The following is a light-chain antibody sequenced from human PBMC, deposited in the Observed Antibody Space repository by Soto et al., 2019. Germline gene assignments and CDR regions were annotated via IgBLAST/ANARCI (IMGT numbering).Light chain of an antibody. Sequence: EIVLTQSPGTLSLSPGERATLSCRASQIVSSNSLAWYQQKPGQAPRLLIYGASYRATGIPDRFTGSGSGTEFTLTSSRLEAESFAVYYCPQFGSAATFGQGTKVEIK. CDR2: GAS. CDR3: PQFGSAAT. V-gene: IGKV3-20*01. J-gene: IGKJ1*01. CDR1: QIVSSNS.